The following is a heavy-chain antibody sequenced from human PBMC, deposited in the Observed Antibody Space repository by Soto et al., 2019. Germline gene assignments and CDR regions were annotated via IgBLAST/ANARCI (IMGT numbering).Heavy chain of an antibody. CDR1: GGSISSSNW. J-gene: IGHJ4*02. D-gene: IGHD6-19*01. CDR2: IYHSGST. CDR3: ARATDSSGWYRIDY. Sequence: QVQLQESGPGLVKPSGTLSLTCAVSGGSISSSNWWSWVRQPPGEGLEWIGEIYHSGSTNYNPSLKSRVSISVDKSKNQFSLKLSSVTAADTAVYYCARATDSSGWYRIDYWGQGTLVTVSS. V-gene: IGHV4-4*02.